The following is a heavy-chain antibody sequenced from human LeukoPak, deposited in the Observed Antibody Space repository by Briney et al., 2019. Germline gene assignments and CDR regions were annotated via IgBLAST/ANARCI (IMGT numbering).Heavy chain of an antibody. J-gene: IGHJ4*02. CDR1: GFTFNSYA. CDR2: ISGNGGSI. Sequence: PGGSLRLSCAASGFTFNSYAMSWVRQAPGKGLEWVSTISGNGGSIYYADSVKGRFTISRDNSKNTLYVQMNSLRAEDTAVYYCAKTMEYNSSPIDYWGQGTLVTVSS. V-gene: IGHV3-23*01. D-gene: IGHD6-6*01. CDR3: AKTMEYNSSPIDY.